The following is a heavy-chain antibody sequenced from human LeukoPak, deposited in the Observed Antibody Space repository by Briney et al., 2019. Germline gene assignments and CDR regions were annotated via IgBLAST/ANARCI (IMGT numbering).Heavy chain of an antibody. CDR3: ARALTRIAVAGSPPPGY. D-gene: IGHD6-19*01. Sequence: GASVKVSCKASGYTFTSYDINWVRQATGQGLEWMGWMNPNSGNTGYAQKFQGRVTITRDTSASTAYMELSSLRSEDTAVYYCARALTRIAVAGSPPPGYWGQGTLVTVSS. CDR2: MNPNSGNT. J-gene: IGHJ4*02. CDR1: GYTFTSYD. V-gene: IGHV1-8*01.